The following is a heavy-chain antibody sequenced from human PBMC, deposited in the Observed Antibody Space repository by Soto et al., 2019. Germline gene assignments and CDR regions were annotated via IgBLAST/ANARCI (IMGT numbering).Heavy chain of an antibody. CDR3: ARGAYDFWSGYYNPPPYYYYGMDV. J-gene: IGHJ6*02. CDR1: GGSFSGYY. V-gene: IGHV4-34*01. D-gene: IGHD3-3*01. CDR2: INHSGST. Sequence: SSETLSLTCAVYGGSFSGYYWSWIRQPPGKGLEWIGEINHSGSTNYNPSLKSRVTISVDTSKNQFSLKLSSVTAADTAVYYCARGAYDFWSGYYNPPPYYYYGMDVWGQGTTVTVSS.